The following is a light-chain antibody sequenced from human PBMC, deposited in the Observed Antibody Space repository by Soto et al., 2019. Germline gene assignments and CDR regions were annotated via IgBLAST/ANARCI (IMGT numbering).Light chain of an antibody. J-gene: IGKJ5*01. CDR3: QQRSNWPPIFS. CDR2: DAS. CDR1: QSVSSN. V-gene: IGKV3-11*01. Sequence: EIVLTQSPGTLSLSPGERAILSCRASQSVSSNLAWYQQKPGQAPRLLIYDASNRATGIPARFSGSGSGTDFTLTISSLEPEDFAVYYCQQRSNWPPIFSFGPGTRLEI.